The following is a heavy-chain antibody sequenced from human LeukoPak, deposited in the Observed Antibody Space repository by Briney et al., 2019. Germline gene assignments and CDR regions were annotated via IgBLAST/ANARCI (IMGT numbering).Heavy chain of an antibody. CDR1: GFTFSDYS. J-gene: IGHJ4*02. CDR3: ARDYKYAFDN. Sequence: GGSLGLSCAASGFTFSDYSMNWGRQAPGKGLEWISYIGIDSGNTNYADSVKGRFTISGDKAKNSLYLQMNSLRVEDTAVYYCARDYKYAFDNWGQGTLVTVSS. D-gene: IGHD5-24*01. V-gene: IGHV3-48*01. CDR2: IGIDSGNT.